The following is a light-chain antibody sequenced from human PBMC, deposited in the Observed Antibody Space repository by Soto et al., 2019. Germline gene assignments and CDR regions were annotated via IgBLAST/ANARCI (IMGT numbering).Light chain of an antibody. CDR3: SSYTRARTYV. CDR1: SSDIGGYNV. CDR2: EVT. J-gene: IGLJ1*01. V-gene: IGLV2-14*01. Sequence: QSVLAQPASVSGSPGQSITISCTGTSSDIGGYNVVSWYQQHPRKAPKLIIYEVTNRPSGISDRFSASKSGNTASLTISGLQAEDEGDYYCSSYTRARTYVFGTGTKVTVL.